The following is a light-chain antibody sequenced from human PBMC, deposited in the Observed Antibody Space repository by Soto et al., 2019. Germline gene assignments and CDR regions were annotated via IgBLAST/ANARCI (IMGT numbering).Light chain of an antibody. CDR3: QAWDTSTDHLV. V-gene: IGLV3-21*02. J-gene: IGLJ2*01. CDR1: NIGGKS. Sequence: SYELTQAPSVSVAPGQTATITCGGNNIGGKSVHWYQQKPGQAPVLVISDDSDRPSGIPERLSGSNSGNTATLTITRVEAGDEADFYCQAWDTSTDHLVFGGGTKLTVL. CDR2: DDS.